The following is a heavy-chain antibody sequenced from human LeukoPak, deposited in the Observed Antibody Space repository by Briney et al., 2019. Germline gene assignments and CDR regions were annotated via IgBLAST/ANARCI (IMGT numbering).Heavy chain of an antibody. CDR2: IKQDGSEK. J-gene: IGHJ5*02. V-gene: IGHV3-7*01. D-gene: IGHD3-22*01. CDR3: ARGKKTEIYYYDSSGFPDRRFDP. CDR1: GFTFSSYW. Sequence: HPGGSLRPSCAASGFTFSSYWMSWVRQAPGKGLEWVANIKQDGSEKYYVDSVKGRFTISRDNAKNSLYLQMNSLRAEDTAVYYCARGKKTEIYYYDSSGFPDRRFDPWGQGTLVTVSS.